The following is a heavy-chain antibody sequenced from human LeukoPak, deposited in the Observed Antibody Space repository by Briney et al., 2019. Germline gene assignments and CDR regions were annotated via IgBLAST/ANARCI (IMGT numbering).Heavy chain of an antibody. D-gene: IGHD3-10*01. V-gene: IGHV4-39*07. J-gene: IGHJ4*02. CDR2: INHSGST. CDR3: ARDLTYYYGSGSYLLH. CDR1: GGSISSGSYY. Sequence: SETLSLTCTVSGGSISSGSYYWSWIRQPPGKGLEWIGEINHSGSTNYNPSLKSRVTISVDTSKNQFSLKLSSVTAADTAVYYCARDLTYYYGSGSYLLHWGQGTLVTVSS.